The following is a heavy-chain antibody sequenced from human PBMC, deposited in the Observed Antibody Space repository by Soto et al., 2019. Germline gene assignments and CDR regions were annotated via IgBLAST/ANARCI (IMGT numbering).Heavy chain of an antibody. CDR3: AKDPGEWLVLYY. J-gene: IGHJ4*02. CDR1: GFTFSSYA. CDR2: ISYDGSNK. V-gene: IGHV3-30*18. D-gene: IGHD6-19*01. Sequence: LRLSCAASGFTFSSYAMHWVRQAPGKGLEWVAVISYDGSNKYYADSVKGRLTISRDNSKNTLYLQMNSLRAEDTAVYYCAKDPGEWLVLYYWGQGTLVTVSS.